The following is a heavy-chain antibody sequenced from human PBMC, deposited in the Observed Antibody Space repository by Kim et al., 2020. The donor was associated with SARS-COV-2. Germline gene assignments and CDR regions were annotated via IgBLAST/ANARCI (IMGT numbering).Heavy chain of an antibody. CDR1: GFTFSNAW. CDR3: TTVWTGDIVVVPAARDAFDI. Sequence: GGSLRLSCAASGFTFSNAWMSWVRQAPGKGLEWVGRIKSKTDGGTTDYAAPVKGRFTISRDDSKNTLYLQMNSLKTEDTAVYYCTTVWTGDIVVVPAARDAFDIWGQGTMVTVSS. J-gene: IGHJ3*02. V-gene: IGHV3-15*01. CDR2: IKSKTDGGTT. D-gene: IGHD2-2*01.